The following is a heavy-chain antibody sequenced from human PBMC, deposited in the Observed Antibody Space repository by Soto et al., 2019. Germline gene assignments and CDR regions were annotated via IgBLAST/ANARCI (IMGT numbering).Heavy chain of an antibody. V-gene: IGHV1-69*13. J-gene: IGHJ4*02. CDR3: ARDDSGFSGGHYIDYFNY. Sequence: ASVKVSCKASGGTFSSYAISWVRQAPGQGLEWMGGIIPIFGTANYAQKFQGRVTITADESTSTAYMQLSSLTSEDTAVYYCARDDSGFSGGHYIDYFNYWGQGALVTVSS. CDR1: GGTFSSYA. CDR2: IIPIFGTA. D-gene: IGHD1-26*01.